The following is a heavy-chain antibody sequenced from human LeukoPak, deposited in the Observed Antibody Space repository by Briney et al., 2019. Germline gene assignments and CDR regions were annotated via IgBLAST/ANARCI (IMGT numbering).Heavy chain of an antibody. J-gene: IGHJ4*02. CDR3: ASAHYDILTGYSPFDY. D-gene: IGHD3-9*01. CDR2: IYYSGST. V-gene: IGHV4-59*01. Sequence: PSETLSLTCTVSGGSISSYYWSWIRQPPGKGLEWIGYIYYSGSTNYNPSLKSRVTISVDTSKNQFSLKLSSVTAADTAVYYCASAHYDILTGYSPFDYWGQGTLVTVSS. CDR1: GGSISSYY.